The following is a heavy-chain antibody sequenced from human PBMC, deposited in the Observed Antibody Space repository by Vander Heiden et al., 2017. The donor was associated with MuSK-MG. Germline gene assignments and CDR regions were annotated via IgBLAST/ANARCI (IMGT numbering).Heavy chain of an antibody. CDR1: GGSISSYY. V-gene: IGHV4-59*01. Sequence: QVQLQESGPGLVKPSETLSLTCTVSGGSISSYYWSWIRQPPGKGLEWIGYIYYSGSTNYNPSLKSRVTISVDTSKNQFSLKLSSVTAADTAVYYCARATRYYDYVWGSYRLNWFDPWGRGTLVTVSS. CDR3: ARATRYYDYVWGSYRLNWFDP. J-gene: IGHJ5*02. D-gene: IGHD3-16*02. CDR2: IYYSGST.